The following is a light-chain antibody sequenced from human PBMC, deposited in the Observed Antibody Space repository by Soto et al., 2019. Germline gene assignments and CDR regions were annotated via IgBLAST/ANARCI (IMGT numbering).Light chain of an antibody. CDR1: QSISTW. Sequence: DIQMTQSPSTLSASVGDRVTITCRASQSISTWLAWYQQKPGKVPKVLIYDASSLESGVPSRFGGSGSGTEFTLTISSLQPDDFATYYCQQYNTYSTFGQGTRLEIK. CDR2: DAS. J-gene: IGKJ5*01. V-gene: IGKV1-5*01. CDR3: QQYNTYST.